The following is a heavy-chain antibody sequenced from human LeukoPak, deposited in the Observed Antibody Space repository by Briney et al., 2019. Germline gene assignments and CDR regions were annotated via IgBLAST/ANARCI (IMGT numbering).Heavy chain of an antibody. Sequence: GGSLRLSCAASGFTFSSYGMHWVRQAPGKGLEWVAFIWYDGSNKYYADSVKGRLTISRDNSKNTLYLQMNSLRAEDTALYYCAKGGDWNYWGQGTLVTVSS. CDR1: GFTFSSYG. CDR2: IWYDGSNK. J-gene: IGHJ4*02. D-gene: IGHD3-16*01. CDR3: AKGGDWNY. V-gene: IGHV3-30*02.